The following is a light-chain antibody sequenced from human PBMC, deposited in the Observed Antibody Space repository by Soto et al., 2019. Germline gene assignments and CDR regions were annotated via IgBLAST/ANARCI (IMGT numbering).Light chain of an antibody. V-gene: IGKV2-28*01. Sequence: VRTLSTPTLPVTPGERASISCGSSQSLLHSNGYNYLDWYLQKPGQSPPLLIYLGSDRASGVPDRFSGSGSGTDFTLKISRVEAEDVGVYYCMQDLQTPITFGQGTRLEI. CDR3: MQDLQTPIT. CDR1: QSLLHSNGYNY. J-gene: IGKJ5*01. CDR2: LGS.